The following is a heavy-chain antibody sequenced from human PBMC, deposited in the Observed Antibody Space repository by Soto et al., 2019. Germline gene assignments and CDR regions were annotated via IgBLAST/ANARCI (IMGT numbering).Heavy chain of an antibody. D-gene: IGHD3-22*01. CDR3: ARVGNSGYYFYFDY. J-gene: IGHJ4*02. V-gene: IGHV4-59*01. CDR1: GGPISSYY. Sequence: SETLSLTCTVSGGPISSYYWGWIRRSPGKALEWIGYIDYRGSTNYNPSLRSRVTLSIDASKDHFSLKLSSVTAADTAVYYCARVGNSGYYFYFDYWGQGTLVTVSS. CDR2: IDYRGST.